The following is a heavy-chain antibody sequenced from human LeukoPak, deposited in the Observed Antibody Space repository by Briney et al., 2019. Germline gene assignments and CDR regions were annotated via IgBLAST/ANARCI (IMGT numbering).Heavy chain of an antibody. J-gene: IGHJ6*02. CDR3: GRRYCSGGSCYGSYYYYGMDV. D-gene: IGHD2-15*01. V-gene: IGHV1-46*01. Sequence: GASVKVSCKASGYTFTSYYMHWVRQAPGQGLEWMGIINPSGGSTSYAQKFQGRVTMTRDTSTSTVYMELSSLRSEDTAVYYYGRRYCSGGSCYGSYYYYGMDVWGQGTTVTVSS. CDR2: INPSGGST. CDR1: GYTFTSYY.